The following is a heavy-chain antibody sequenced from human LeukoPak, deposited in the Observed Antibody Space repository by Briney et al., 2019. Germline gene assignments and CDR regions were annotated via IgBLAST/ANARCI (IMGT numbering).Heavy chain of an antibody. CDR1: GFTFDDYA. CDR2: ISGDGGST. D-gene: IGHD1-26*01. J-gene: IGHJ6*02. V-gene: IGHV3-43*02. Sequence: GGSLRLSCAASGFTFDDYAMHWVRQAPGKGLEWVSLISGDGGSTYYADSVKGRFTVSRDNSKDSLSLQMSSLRDEDTALYYCATWAFYHDLDVWGQGTTGIVSS. CDR3: ATWAFYHDLDV.